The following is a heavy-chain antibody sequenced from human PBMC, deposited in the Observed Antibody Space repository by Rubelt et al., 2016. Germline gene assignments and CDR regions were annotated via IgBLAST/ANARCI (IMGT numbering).Heavy chain of an antibody. J-gene: IGHJ4*02. CDR2: IKGDASEK. CDR1: GFTFGSSW. CDR3: ANSHQQWLPPFDC. V-gene: IGHV3-52*01. D-gene: IGHD6-19*01. Sequence: EVQLVESGGGLVQPGGSLRLSCAASGFTFGSSWMHWVCQAPEKGLEWVADIKGDASEKYYVDSVKGRFTISRDNSKTTLYLEMNSLRAEDTAVYYCANSHQQWLPPFDCWGQGTLVTVSS.